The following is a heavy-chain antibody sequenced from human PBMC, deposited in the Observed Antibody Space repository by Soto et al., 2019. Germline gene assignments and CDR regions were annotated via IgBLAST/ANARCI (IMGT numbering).Heavy chain of an antibody. J-gene: IGHJ6*02. Sequence: GGSLRLSCAASGFTFSSYAMHWVRQAPGKGLEWVAVISYDGSNKYYADSVKGRFTISRDNSKNTLYLQMNSLRAEDTAVYYCARDRGYSGSLLWGPNAYYYYGMDVWGQGTTVTVSS. D-gene: IGHD2-2*01. CDR1: GFTFSSYA. CDR3: ARDRGYSGSLLWGPNAYYYYGMDV. CDR2: ISYDGSNK. V-gene: IGHV3-30-3*01.